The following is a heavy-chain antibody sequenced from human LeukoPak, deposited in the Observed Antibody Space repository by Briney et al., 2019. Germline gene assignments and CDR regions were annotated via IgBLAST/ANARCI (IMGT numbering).Heavy chain of an antibody. CDR3: ASLDGWWSAAGTSFYAFDI. CDR1: GFTFSSYA. D-gene: IGHD6-13*01. CDR2: ISYDGSNK. V-gene: IGHV3-30-3*01. Sequence: SGGSLRLSCAASGFTFSSYAMHWVRQAPGKGLEWVAVISYDGSNKYYADSVKGRFTISRDNSKNTLYLQMNSLRAEDTAVYYCASLDGWWSAAGTSFYAFDIWGQGTMVTVSS. J-gene: IGHJ3*02.